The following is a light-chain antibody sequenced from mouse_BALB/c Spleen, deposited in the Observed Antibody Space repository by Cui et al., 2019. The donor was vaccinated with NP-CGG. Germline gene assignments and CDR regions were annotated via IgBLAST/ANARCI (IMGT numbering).Light chain of an antibody. CDR1: TGAVTTSNY. CDR3: ALWYSNHWV. J-gene: IGLJ1*01. CDR2: GTN. Sequence: QAVVPQEFVLTTSPGQTVTLTCRSSTGAVTTSNYANWVQEKPDHLFTGLMGGTNNRAPGVPARFSGSLIGDKAALTITGAQTEDETIYFCALWYSNHWVFGGGTKLTVL. V-gene: IGLV1*01.